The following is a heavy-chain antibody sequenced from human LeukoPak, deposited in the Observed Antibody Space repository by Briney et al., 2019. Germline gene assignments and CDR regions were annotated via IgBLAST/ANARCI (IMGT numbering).Heavy chain of an antibody. Sequence: TSQTLSLTCTVSGGSISSDDYYWSWIRQPPGKGLEWIGYIYYSGSTYYNPSLKSRVTISVDTSKNQFSLKLSSVTAADTAVYYCAREGSGSYHNWFDPWGQGTLVTVSS. CDR1: GGSISSDDYY. V-gene: IGHV4-30-4*08. CDR2: IYYSGST. D-gene: IGHD1-26*01. J-gene: IGHJ5*02. CDR3: AREGSGSYHNWFDP.